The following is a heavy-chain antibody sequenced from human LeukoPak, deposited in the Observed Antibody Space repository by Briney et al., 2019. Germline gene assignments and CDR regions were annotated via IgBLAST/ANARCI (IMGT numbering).Heavy chain of an antibody. D-gene: IGHD3-10*01. Sequence: SETLSLTCTVSGGSISYYYWSWIRQPPGKGLEWIGNIYYSGSTNKNSSLKSRITISVDTSKNQFSLKLSSVTAVDTAVYFCARGKLGRYRGVAWAFDIWGQGTMVTASS. J-gene: IGHJ3*02. CDR1: GGSISYYY. CDR2: IYYSGST. V-gene: IGHV4-59*01. CDR3: ARGKLGRYRGVAWAFDI.